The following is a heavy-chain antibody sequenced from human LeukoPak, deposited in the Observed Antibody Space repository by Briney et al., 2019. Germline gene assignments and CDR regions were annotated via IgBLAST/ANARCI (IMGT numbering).Heavy chain of an antibody. D-gene: IGHD1-26*01. CDR3: ARDRLTGGSYSFDY. V-gene: IGHV3-48*01. Sequence: PGGSLRLSCAASAFTFSDYSMNWVRQAPGKGLEWISYISGRSSTIYYADSVRGRFTISRDNAKNSMYLQMNSLRAEGTAVYYCARDRLTGGSYSFDYWGQGTLVTVSS. CDR2: ISGRSSTI. J-gene: IGHJ4*02. CDR1: AFTFSDYS.